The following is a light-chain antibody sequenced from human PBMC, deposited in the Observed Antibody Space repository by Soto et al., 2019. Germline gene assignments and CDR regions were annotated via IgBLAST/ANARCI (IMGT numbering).Light chain of an antibody. CDR2: KAS. V-gene: IGKV1-5*03. Sequence: DIQMTQSPSTLSASVGDRVTITCRASQTISSWLAWYQHKPGKAPKLLIYKASTLKSGVPSRFSGNGSGTEFTLTIRSLKPDEFATYYCQQYNTYSTFGQGTRLEIK. CDR1: QTISSW. CDR3: QQYNTYST. J-gene: IGKJ5*01.